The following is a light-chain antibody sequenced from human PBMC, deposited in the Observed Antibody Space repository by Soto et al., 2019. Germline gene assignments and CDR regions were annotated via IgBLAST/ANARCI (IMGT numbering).Light chain of an antibody. Sequence: QSVLTQPASVSVSPGQSITISCTGTSSDIGAYNFVSWYQQRPGKAPKLMLYDVNIRPSGVSNRFSGSKSGNTASLTISGLQAEDEADYYCTSWTTSTTMIFGGGTKVTVL. V-gene: IGLV2-14*03. CDR1: SSDIGAYNF. J-gene: IGLJ2*01. CDR3: TSWTTSTTMI. CDR2: DVN.